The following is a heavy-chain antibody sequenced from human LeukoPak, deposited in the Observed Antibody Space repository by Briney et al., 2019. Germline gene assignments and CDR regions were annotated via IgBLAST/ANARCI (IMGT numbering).Heavy chain of an antibody. Sequence: PGGSLRLSCAASGFTFSTHAMIWVRQAPGKGLEWVSAISGSGEDTYYADSVRGRFTISRDNSENSLSLQMNRLRAEDTAVYHCARLSGTSGTSSRVLHYWGQGTLVTVSS. J-gene: IGHJ4*02. CDR3: ARLSGTSGTSSRVLHY. CDR2: ISGSGEDT. V-gene: IGHV3-23*01. CDR1: GFTFSTHA. D-gene: IGHD1-1*01.